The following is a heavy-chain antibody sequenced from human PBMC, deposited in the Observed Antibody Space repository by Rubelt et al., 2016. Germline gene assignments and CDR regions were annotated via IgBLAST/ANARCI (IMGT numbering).Heavy chain of an antibody. Sequence: QVQLQQWGAGLLKPSETLSLTCAVYGGSISSISFFWGWIRQPPGKGLEWIGSLNYDGRTYYNPSLRGRVTISVDTSKNQFSLKMTSVTAADTAVFFWAGHRIVRDMTLGGWFDPWGQGTLATVSS. D-gene: IGHD3-16*01. CDR3: AGHRIVRDMTLGGWFDP. CDR2: LNYDGRT. J-gene: IGHJ5*02. V-gene: IGHV4-39*01. CDR1: GGSISSISFF.